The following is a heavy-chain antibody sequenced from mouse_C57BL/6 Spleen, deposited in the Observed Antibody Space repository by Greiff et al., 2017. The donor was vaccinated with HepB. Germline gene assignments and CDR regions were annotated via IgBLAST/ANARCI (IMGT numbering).Heavy chain of an antibody. CDR2: INPNNGGT. CDR1: GYTFTDYN. Sequence: VQLQQSGPELVKPGASVKIPCKASGYTFTDYNMDWVKQSHGKSLEWIGDINPNNGGTNYNQKFKGKATLTVDKSSSTAYMELRSLTSADTAVYVCARAIGGYRYFDVWGTGTTVTVSS. J-gene: IGHJ1*03. CDR3: ARAIGGYRYFDV. V-gene: IGHV1-18*01. D-gene: IGHD1-1*02.